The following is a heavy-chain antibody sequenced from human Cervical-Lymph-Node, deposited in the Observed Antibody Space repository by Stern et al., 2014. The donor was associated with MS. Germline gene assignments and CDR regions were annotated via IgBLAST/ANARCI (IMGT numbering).Heavy chain of an antibody. CDR1: GYTFTSYA. CDR3: ARGGYSSSWHYYYYGMDV. Sequence: VQLVQSGAEVKKPGASVKVSCKASGYTFTSYAMHWVRQAPGQRLEWMGGINAGNGNTKYSQKFQGRVTITRDTSASTAYMELSSLRSEDTAVYYCARGGYSSSWHYYYYGMDVWGQGTTVTVSS. V-gene: IGHV1-3*01. CDR2: INAGNGNT. D-gene: IGHD6-13*01. J-gene: IGHJ6*02.